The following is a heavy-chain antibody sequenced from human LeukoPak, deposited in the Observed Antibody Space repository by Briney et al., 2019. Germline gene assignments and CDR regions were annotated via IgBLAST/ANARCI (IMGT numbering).Heavy chain of an antibody. Sequence: GGSLRLSCAASGFTFDDYTMHWVRQAPGKCLEWVSLISWDGGSTYYADSVKGRFTISRDNSKNSLYLQMNSLRTEDTALYYCAKGRKYYYDSSGYYYVHYYGMDVWGQGTTVTVSS. CDR1: GFTFDDYT. J-gene: IGHJ6*02. CDR2: ISWDGGST. V-gene: IGHV3-43*01. D-gene: IGHD3-22*01. CDR3: AKGRKYYYDSSGYYYVHYYGMDV.